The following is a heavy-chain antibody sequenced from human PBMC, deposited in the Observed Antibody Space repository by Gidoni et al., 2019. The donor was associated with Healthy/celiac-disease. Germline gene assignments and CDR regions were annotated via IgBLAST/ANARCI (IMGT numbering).Heavy chain of an antibody. J-gene: IGHJ4*02. CDR2: IFSNDAK. D-gene: IGHD3-22*01. V-gene: IGHV2-26*01. CDR1: GLALSNARMG. CDR3: ARHIGYYDSSGYGSRGYDY. Sequence: QVTWKEAGPVLVKPTETLTRTSTVSGLALSNARMGVSWVRQPPGKALEWLAHIFSNDAKSYSTSLKSRLTISKDTSNSQVVLTMTNMDPVDTATYYCARHIGYYDSSGYGSRGYDYWGQGTLVTVSS.